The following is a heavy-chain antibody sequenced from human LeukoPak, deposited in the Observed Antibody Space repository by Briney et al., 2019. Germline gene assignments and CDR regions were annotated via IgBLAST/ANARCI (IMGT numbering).Heavy chain of an antibody. CDR3: ARDRFRYCSGAYCSHFEF. D-gene: IGHD2-15*01. CDR2: INWNSGTI. Sequence: PGRSLRLSCAASGLIFDDYAMHWVRQAPGKGLEWVSGINWNSGTIGYADSVKGRFTISRDNAKNSLYLQMNSLRADDMAFYYCARDRFRYCSGAYCSHFEFWGQGTLVSVSS. J-gene: IGHJ4*02. CDR1: GLIFDDYA. V-gene: IGHV3-9*03.